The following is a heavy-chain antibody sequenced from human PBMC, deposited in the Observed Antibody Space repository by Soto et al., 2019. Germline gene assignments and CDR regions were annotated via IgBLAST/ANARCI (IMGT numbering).Heavy chain of an antibody. CDR1: GYTLINYG. Sequence: QVQLVQSGAEVKKPGSSVKVSCKTSGYTLINYGFSWVRQAPGQGLEWMGWISAYNGDTEYAQKFQGRVTLTRDTSTSTVYMEMRSLKFDDTAMYYCAREAGSGSYYPENYWGQGTLVTVSS. CDR3: AREAGSGSYYPENY. J-gene: IGHJ4*02. V-gene: IGHV1-18*04. D-gene: IGHD1-26*01. CDR2: ISAYNGDT.